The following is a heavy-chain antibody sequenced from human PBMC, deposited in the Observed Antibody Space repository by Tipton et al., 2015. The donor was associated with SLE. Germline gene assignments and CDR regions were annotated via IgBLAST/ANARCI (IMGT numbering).Heavy chain of an antibody. V-gene: IGHV3-21*04. CDR1: GFSFNTYT. CDR3: ARDVRQGYSSGWYNAFDV. CDR2: INSDSTDA. J-gene: IGHJ3*01. D-gene: IGHD6-19*01. Sequence: SLRLSCAGSGFSFNTYTMNWVRQAPGKGLEWVSTINSDSTDAFYADSVEGRFTISRDNSKNTVYLQMNSLRPEDTALYYCARDVRQGYSSGWYNAFDVWGQGTVVTVSS.